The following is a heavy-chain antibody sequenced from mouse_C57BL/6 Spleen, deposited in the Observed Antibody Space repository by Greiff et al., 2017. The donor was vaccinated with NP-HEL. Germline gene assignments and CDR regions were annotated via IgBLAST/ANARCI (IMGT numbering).Heavy chain of an antibody. CDR3: ARNDYDGDYYAMDY. D-gene: IGHD2-4*01. CDR1: GFTFSDYG. V-gene: IGHV5-17*01. CDR2: ISSGSSTI. J-gene: IGHJ4*01. Sequence: EVMLVESGGGLVKPGGSLKLSCAASGFTFSDYGMHWVRQAPEKGLEWVAYISSGSSTIYYADTVKGRFTISRDNAQNTMFLQMTSLRSEDTAMYYCARNDYDGDYYAMDYWGQGTSVTVSS.